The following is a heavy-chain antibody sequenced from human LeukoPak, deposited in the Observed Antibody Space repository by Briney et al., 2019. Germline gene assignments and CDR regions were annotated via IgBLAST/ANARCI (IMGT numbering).Heavy chain of an antibody. J-gene: IGHJ4*02. Sequence: SETLSLTCTVSGGSISSYYWSWIRQPPGKGLEWIGYIYYSGSTNYNPSLKSRVTISVDTSKNQFSLKLSSVTAADTAVYYCAREMALVNFWSGSYGYFDYWGQGTLVTVSS. V-gene: IGHV4-59*01. CDR2: IYYSGST. CDR3: AREMALVNFWSGSYGYFDY. D-gene: IGHD3-3*01. CDR1: GGSISSYY.